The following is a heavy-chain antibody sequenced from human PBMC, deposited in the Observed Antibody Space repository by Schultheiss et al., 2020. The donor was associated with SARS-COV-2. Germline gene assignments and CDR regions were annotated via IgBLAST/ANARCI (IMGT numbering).Heavy chain of an antibody. V-gene: IGHV4-61*08. CDR3: ARVPPRYDFWSGYYTYYYGMDV. CDR1: GGSISSGGYY. J-gene: IGHJ6*02. CDR2: IYYSGST. Sequence: SETLSLTCTVSGGSISSGGYYWSWIRQPPGKGLEWIGYIYYSGSTNYNPSLKSRVTISVDTSKNQFSLKLSSVTAADTAVYYCARVPPRYDFWSGYYTYYYGMDVWGQGTTVTVSS. D-gene: IGHD3-3*01.